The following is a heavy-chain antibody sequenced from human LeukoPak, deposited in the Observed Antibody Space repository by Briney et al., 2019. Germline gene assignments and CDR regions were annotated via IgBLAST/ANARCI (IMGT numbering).Heavy chain of an antibody. V-gene: IGHV3-7*03. D-gene: IGHD3-10*01. J-gene: IGHJ4*02. CDR2: IKQDGSEK. CDR1: GFTFSSYW. CDR3: ARESRYYGSGTPLDY. Sequence: GGFLRLSCAASGFTFSSYWMSWVRQAPGKGLEWVANIKQDGSEKYYVDSVKGRFTISRDNAKNSLYLQMNGLRAEDTAVYYCARESRYYGSGTPLDYWGQGTLVTVSS.